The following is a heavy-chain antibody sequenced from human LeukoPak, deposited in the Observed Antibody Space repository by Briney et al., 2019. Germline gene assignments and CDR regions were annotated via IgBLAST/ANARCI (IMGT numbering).Heavy chain of an antibody. CDR3: ARRHLIGNGYFDH. CDR1: GYAFTNYG. J-gene: IGHJ4*02. V-gene: IGHV1-18*01. Sequence: RWASVKVSCKASGYAFTNYGITWVRQALGQGLEWLGWISTFNGNTNYAQKLQDRVTMTTDTSTSTAYLELRSLRSDDTAVYYCARRHLIGNGYFDHWGQGTLVTVSS. D-gene: IGHD4-23*01. CDR2: ISTFNGNT.